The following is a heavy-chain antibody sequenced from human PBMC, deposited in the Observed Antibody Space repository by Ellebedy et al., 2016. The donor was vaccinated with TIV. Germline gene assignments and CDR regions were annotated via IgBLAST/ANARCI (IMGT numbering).Heavy chain of an antibody. J-gene: IGHJ4*02. V-gene: IGHV4-31*03. CDR2: IYYSGST. D-gene: IGHD1-7*01. CDR3: ARQTGTTPPPRLGFDY. CDR1: GGSISSGGYY. Sequence: SETLSLTXTVSGGSISSGGYYWSWIRQHPGKGLEWIGYIYYSGSTYYNPSLKSRVTISVDTSKNQFSLKLSSVTAADTAVYYCARQTGTTPPPRLGFDYWGQGTLVTVSS.